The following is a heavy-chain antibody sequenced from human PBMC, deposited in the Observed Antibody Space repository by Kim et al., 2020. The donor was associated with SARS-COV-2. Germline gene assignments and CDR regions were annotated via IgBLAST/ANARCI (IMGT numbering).Heavy chain of an antibody. CDR2: ITRSTSAI. J-gene: IGHJ6*02. Sequence: GGSLRLSCAASGFTLSTYAMNWVRQAPGKGLEWISYITRSTSAIYYADSVKGRFTISRDNAKDSLYLQMNSLRDEDTAVYYCARDMVVVAASRRYGMDVWGQGTTVIVSS. CDR3: ARDMVVVAASRRYGMDV. V-gene: IGHV3-48*02. D-gene: IGHD2-15*01. CDR1: GFTLSTYA.